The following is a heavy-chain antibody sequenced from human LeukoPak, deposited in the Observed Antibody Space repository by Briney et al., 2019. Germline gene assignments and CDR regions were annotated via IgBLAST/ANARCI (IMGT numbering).Heavy chain of an antibody. Sequence: GGSLRLSCAASGFTFSSYAMSWVRQAPGKGLEWVSAISGSGGSTYYADSVKGRFTISRDNAKNSLYLQMNSLRAEDTAVYYCARASSSSSNDAFDIWGQGTMVTVSS. CDR1: GFTFSSYA. CDR2: ISGSGGST. V-gene: IGHV3-23*01. J-gene: IGHJ3*02. D-gene: IGHD6-6*01. CDR3: ARASSSSSNDAFDI.